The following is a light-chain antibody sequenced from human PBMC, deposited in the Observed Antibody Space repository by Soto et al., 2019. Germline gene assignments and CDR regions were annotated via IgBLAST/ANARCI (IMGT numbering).Light chain of an antibody. CDR1: QSLLYSSNNKTY. CDR2: WAS. J-gene: IGKJ2*01. Sequence: DIVMTQSPDSLTVSLGERATINCKSSQSLLYSSNNKTYLTWYQHRPGQSPKMLIFWASARESGVPDRFAGSGCEPDFPLTISSRQAEDAAVYYCQQYYSDFFTFGQGTRLEIK. CDR3: QQYYSDFFT. V-gene: IGKV4-1*01.